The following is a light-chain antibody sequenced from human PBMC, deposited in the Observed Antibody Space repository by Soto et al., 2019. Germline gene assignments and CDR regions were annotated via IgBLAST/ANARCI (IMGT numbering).Light chain of an antibody. Sequence: DIHMTQSPFTLSASVGNRFTITCRASQSISTWVAWYQQKPGQAPKLLIYEASSLENGVPSRFRGSGSGTEFTLTISSLKPDDFATYYCQQYNSYPGTFGQGTKVDI. CDR1: QSISTW. CDR3: QQYNSYPGT. CDR2: EAS. J-gene: IGKJ2*01. V-gene: IGKV1-5*01.